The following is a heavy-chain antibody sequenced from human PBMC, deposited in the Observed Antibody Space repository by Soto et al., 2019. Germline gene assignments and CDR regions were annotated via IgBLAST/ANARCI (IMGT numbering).Heavy chain of an antibody. CDR2: IIPIFGTA. CDR3: ARGCGGGSCYYYYYGMDV. V-gene: IGHV1-69*01. CDR1: GGTFSSYA. Sequence: QVQLVQSGAEVKKPGSSVKVSCKASGGTFSSYAISWVRQAPGQGLEWMGGIIPIFGTANYAQKFQGRVTITADESTSTAYMELSSLRSEDTAVYYCARGCGGGSCYYYYYGMDVWGQGTTVTVSS. J-gene: IGHJ6*02. D-gene: IGHD2-15*01.